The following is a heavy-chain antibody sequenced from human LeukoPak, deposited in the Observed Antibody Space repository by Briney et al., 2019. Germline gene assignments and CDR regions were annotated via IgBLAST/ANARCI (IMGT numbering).Heavy chain of an antibody. V-gene: IGHV4-31*03. D-gene: IGHD3-10*01. CDR1: GGSISSGGYY. J-gene: IGHJ5*02. Sequence: SQTLSVTCTVSGGSISSGGYYWSWIRQHPGKGLEWIGYIYYSGSTYYNPSLKSRVTISVDTSKNQFSLKLSSVTAADTAVYYCARGGITMVRGVIIEGHWFDPWGQGTLVTVSS. CDR3: ARGGITMVRGVIIEGHWFDP. CDR2: IYYSGST.